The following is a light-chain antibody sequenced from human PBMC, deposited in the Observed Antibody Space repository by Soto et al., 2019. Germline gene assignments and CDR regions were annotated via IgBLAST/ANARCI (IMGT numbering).Light chain of an antibody. Sequence: QSVLTQPPSVSGAPGQRVTISCTGSSSNIGAGYDVHWYQQLPGTAPKLLIYGNSNRPSGVPDRFSGSKSGTSASLAITGRQAEDEADYYCQYYDSSMSGAVFGGGTQLTVL. CDR3: QYYDSSMSGAV. V-gene: IGLV1-40*01. CDR1: SSNIGAGYD. CDR2: GNS. J-gene: IGLJ7*01.